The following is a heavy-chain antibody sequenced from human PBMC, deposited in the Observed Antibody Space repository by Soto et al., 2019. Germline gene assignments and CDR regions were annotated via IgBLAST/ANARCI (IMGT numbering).Heavy chain of an antibody. D-gene: IGHD2-2*02. CDR1: GGSIGSYY. Sequence: ETLSLTCTVSGGSIGSYYWSWIRQPAGKGLEWIGRIYTSGSTNYNPSLKSRVTMSVDTSKNQFSLKLSSVTAADTAVYYCARDFLYCSSTSCYTFDPWGQGTLVTVSS. CDR3: ARDFLYCSSTSCYTFDP. J-gene: IGHJ5*02. CDR2: IYTSGST. V-gene: IGHV4-4*07.